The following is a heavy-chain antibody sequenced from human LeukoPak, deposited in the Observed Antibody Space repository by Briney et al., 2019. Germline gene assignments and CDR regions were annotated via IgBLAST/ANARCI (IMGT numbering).Heavy chain of an antibody. CDR1: GFTISSYY. CDR2: IYYSGST. Sequence: SETLSLTCSVSGFTISSYYWSWIRQPPGKGLEWIGYIYYSGSTNYNPSLKSRVTISVDTSKNQFSLKLSSVTAADTAVYYCARATPPDYYYGMDVWGQGTTVTVSS. J-gene: IGHJ6*02. V-gene: IGHV4-59*01. CDR3: ARATPPDYYYGMDV.